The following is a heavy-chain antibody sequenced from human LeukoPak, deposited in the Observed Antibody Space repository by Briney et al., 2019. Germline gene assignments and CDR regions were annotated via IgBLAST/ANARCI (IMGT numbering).Heavy chain of an antibody. J-gene: IGHJ3*02. D-gene: IGHD2-2*01. CDR1: GGSFSGYY. CDR3: ARSSYHYAADALDI. CDR2: INHSGRT. V-gene: IGHV4-34*01. Sequence: SETLSLTCAVYGGSFSGYYWSWIRQPPGKGLEWIGEINHSGRTNYNPSLRSRVTISVDTSKNQKNQFSLKLSSVTAADTAVYYCARSSYHYAADALDIWGQGIMVTVSS.